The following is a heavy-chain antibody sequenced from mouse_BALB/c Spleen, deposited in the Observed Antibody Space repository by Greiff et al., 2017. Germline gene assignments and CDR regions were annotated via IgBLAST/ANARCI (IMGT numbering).Heavy chain of an antibody. CDR2: IWGDGST. CDR1: GFSLTGYG. V-gene: IGHV2-6-7*01. Sequence: VQVVESGPGLVAPSQSLSITCTVSGFSLTGYGVNWVRQHPGKGLEWLGMIWGDGSTDYNSALKSRLSISKDNSKSQVFLKMNSLQTDDTARYYCARQGGTEWYFDVWGAGTTVTVSS. CDR3: ARQGGTEWYFDV. J-gene: IGHJ1*01. D-gene: IGHD4-1*01.